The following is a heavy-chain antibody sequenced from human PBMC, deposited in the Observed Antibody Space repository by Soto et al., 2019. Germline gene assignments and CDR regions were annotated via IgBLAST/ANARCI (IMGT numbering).Heavy chain of an antibody. Sequence: QVQLVESGGGVVQPGRSLRISCEASGFAFNGHGMHWVRQAPGKGLEWVAVIVHDGSEDFYADSVRGRFTISRDNSKNVLYLEMNSLRVEESAVYYCARDDLYEDNGLDYWGQGTLVTVSP. D-gene: IGHD5-12*01. V-gene: IGHV3-33*01. CDR2: IVHDGSED. CDR1: GFAFNGHG. J-gene: IGHJ4*02. CDR3: ARDDLYEDNGLDY.